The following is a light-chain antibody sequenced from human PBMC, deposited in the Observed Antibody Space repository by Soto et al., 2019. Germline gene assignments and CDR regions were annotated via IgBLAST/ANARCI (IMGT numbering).Light chain of an antibody. V-gene: IGLV2-8*01. J-gene: IGLJ1*01. CDR3: SSFAGSNNFPYV. Sequence: QYALTQPPSASGSPGQSVTISCTGTSSDVGAYDYVSWYQQHPGKAPKLMIYEINKRPSGVPDRCSGSKSGNTASLTVSGRQAEDEADYYCSSFAGSNNFPYVFGTGTKLTVL. CDR2: EIN. CDR1: SSDVGAYDY.